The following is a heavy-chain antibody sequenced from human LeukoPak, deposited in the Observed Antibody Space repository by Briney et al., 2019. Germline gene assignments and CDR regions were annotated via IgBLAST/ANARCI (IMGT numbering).Heavy chain of an antibody. D-gene: IGHD5-18*01. Sequence: GGSLRLSCAASGFTFSSYWMSWLRQAPGKGLEWVANIKQDGSEKFYVDSVKGRFTISRDNAKDSLYLHMNSLRAEDTAVYYCARARGNSYGYCFDCWGQGTLVTVSS. J-gene: IGHJ4*02. CDR1: GFTFSSYW. CDR3: ARARGNSYGYCFDC. CDR2: IKQDGSEK. V-gene: IGHV3-7*01.